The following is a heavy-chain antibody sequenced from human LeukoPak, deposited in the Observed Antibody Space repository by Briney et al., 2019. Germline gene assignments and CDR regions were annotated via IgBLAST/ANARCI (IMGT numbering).Heavy chain of an antibody. CDR3: ARDFSRKGLRYWFDP. D-gene: IGHD3-3*01. J-gene: IGHJ5*02. V-gene: IGHV4-4*07. CDR1: GGSISSYY. CDR2: IYTSGST. Sequence: SETLSLTCTVSGGSISSYYWSWIRQPAGKGLEWIGRIYTSGSTNYNPSLKSRVTMSVDTSKNQFSLKLSSVTAADTAVYYCARDFSRKGLRYWFDPWGQGTLVTVSS.